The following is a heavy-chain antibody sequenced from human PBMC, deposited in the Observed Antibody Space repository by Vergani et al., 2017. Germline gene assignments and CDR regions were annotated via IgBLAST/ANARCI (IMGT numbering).Heavy chain of an antibody. CDR2: IIPIFGTA. CDR1: GGTFSSYA. D-gene: IGHD2-21*01. Sequence: QVQLVQSGAEVKKPGSSVKVSCKASGGTFSSYAISWVRQAPGQGLEWMGGIIPIFGTANYAQKFQGRVTITADESTSTAYMELSSLRVEDTAIYYCAKARDPNCKGGNCYSYYYGLDLWGQGTTVTVSS. CDR3: AKARDPNCKGGNCYSYYYGLDL. V-gene: IGHV1-69*13. J-gene: IGHJ6*02.